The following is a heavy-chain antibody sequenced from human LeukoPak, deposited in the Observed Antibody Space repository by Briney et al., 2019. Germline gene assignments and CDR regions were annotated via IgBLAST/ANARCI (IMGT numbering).Heavy chain of an antibody. CDR1: GFSFSNYN. J-gene: IGHJ5*02. CDR3: AGLDNWFDP. V-gene: IGHV3-21*01. CDR2: ITTSSSYA. Sequence: GGSLRLSCTASGFSFSNYNINWVRQAPGKGLEWVSSITTSSSYAFYGNSVKGRFTISRDNAENSVYLQMNSLSVEDTAVYYCAGLDNWFDPWGQGTLVTVSS. D-gene: IGHD5/OR15-5a*01.